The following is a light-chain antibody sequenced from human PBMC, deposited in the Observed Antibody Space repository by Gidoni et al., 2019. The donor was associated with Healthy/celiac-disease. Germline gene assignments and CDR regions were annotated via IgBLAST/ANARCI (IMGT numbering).Light chain of an antibody. CDR3: AAWDDSLNGVV. CDR2: SNN. Sequence: HSLLPQPPSASGTPGQRVTISCSGSSSNIGSNTVNWYQQLPGTAPKLLIYSNNQRPSGVPDRFSGSKSGTSASLAISGLQSEDEADYYCAAWDDSLNGVVFGGGTKLTVL. V-gene: IGLV1-44*01. J-gene: IGLJ2*01. CDR1: SSNIGSNT.